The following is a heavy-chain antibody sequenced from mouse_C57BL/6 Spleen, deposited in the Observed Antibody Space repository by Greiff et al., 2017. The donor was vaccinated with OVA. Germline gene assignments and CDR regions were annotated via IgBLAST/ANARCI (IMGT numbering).Heavy chain of an antibody. CDR3: AREGDDYDGLDY. J-gene: IGHJ2*01. CDR1: GYTFTSYC. V-gene: IGHV1-69*02. Sequence: QVQLQQSGPELVKPGASVKLSCKASGYTFTSYCMDWVKQRPGQSLEWIGNINPTNSGTNYNQKFKAKATLTVDKSSSTAYMQLSSLTSEDSAVYYCAREGDDYDGLDYWGQGTTVTVSS. CDR2: INPTNSGT. D-gene: IGHD2-4*01.